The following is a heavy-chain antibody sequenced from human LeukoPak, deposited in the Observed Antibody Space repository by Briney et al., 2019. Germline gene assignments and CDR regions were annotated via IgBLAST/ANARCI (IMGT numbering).Heavy chain of an antibody. J-gene: IGHJ3*02. CDR3: AKDGGAFSGSFRAFDI. V-gene: IGHV3-23*01. D-gene: IGHD1-26*01. CDR1: GFTFSSYA. Sequence: GRSLRLSCAASGFTFSSYAMSWVRQAPGKGLEWVSAISGSGGSTYYADSVKGRFTISRDNSKNTLYLQMNSLRAEDTAVYYCAKDGGAFSGSFRAFDIWGQGTMVTVSS. CDR2: ISGSGGST.